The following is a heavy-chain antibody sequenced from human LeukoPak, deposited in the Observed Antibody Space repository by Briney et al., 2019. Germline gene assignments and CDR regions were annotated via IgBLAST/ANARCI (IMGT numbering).Heavy chain of an antibody. CDR1: GFIFSNYA. CDR3: AKGSLKFHY. CDR2: ISDSGGST. J-gene: IGHJ4*02. D-gene: IGHD3-9*01. Sequence: GGSLRLSCAASGFIFSNYAMSWVRQAPGKGLEWVSGISDSGGSTYYADSVQGRFTISRDNSKNTLFLQMNSLRADDTAVYYCAKGSLKFHYWGQGTLVTVSS. V-gene: IGHV3-23*01.